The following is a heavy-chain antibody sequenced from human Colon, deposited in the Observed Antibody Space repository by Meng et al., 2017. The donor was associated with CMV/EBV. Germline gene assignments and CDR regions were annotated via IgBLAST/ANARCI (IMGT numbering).Heavy chain of an antibody. CDR2: ITYGSTYI. CDR1: GVTFSDSV. Sequence: GGSLRLSCVVSGVTFSDSVMNWVRQAPGKGLEWVASITYGSTYIHYAESVLGRFTISRDNARNSLYLQMNSLRGEDTALYFCTSKGATLDGRDAFDVWGQGTMVTVSS. V-gene: IGHV3-21*01. D-gene: IGHD2-2*03. CDR3: TSKGATLDGRDAFDV. J-gene: IGHJ3*01.